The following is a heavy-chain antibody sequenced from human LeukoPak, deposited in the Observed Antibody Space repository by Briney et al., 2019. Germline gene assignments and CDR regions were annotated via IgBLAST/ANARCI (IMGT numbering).Heavy chain of an antibody. CDR2: IYYSGST. V-gene: IGHV4-59*01. CDR3: ARVSMATPIPAYYYYYGMDV. CDR1: GGSISSYY. D-gene: IGHD5-24*01. Sequence: SETLSLTCTVSGGSISSYYWSWIRQPPGKGLEWIGYIYYSGSTNYNPSLKSRVTISVDTSKNQFSLKLSSVTAADTAVYYCARVSMATPIPAYYYYYGMDVWGQGTTATVSS. J-gene: IGHJ6*02.